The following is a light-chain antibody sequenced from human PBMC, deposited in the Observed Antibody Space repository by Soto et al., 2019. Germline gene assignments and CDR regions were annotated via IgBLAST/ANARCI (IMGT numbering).Light chain of an antibody. CDR2: GAS. CDR1: QSVSSSY. Sequence: ESVLNQSPRTPSFSPGGKATPSCRASQSVSSSYLAWFQQKPGQAPRLLIYGASSRATGIPDRFSGSGSGTDFTLTISRLEPEDFAVYYCQPYGSSRTFGQGTKV. CDR3: QPYGSSRT. V-gene: IGKV3-20*01. J-gene: IGKJ1*01.